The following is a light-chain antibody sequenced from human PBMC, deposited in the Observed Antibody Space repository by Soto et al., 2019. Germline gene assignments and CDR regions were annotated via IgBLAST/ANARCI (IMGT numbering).Light chain of an antibody. Sequence: QSALTQPRSVSGSPGQSVTISCTGTSSDVGRYDYVSWYQQHPGKAPKLILYDVSERPSGVPDRFSGSKFGNSASLTISGLQAEDEADYSCCSFAGSYTYVFGTGTKV. CDR2: DVS. CDR1: SSDVGRYDY. J-gene: IGLJ1*01. CDR3: CSFAGSYTYV. V-gene: IGLV2-11*01.